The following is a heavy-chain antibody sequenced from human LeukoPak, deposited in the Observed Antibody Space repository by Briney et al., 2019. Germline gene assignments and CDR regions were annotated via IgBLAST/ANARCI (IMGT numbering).Heavy chain of an antibody. CDR2: ISAYNGNT. V-gene: IGHV1-18*01. CDR3: ATLPHYGDIDP. D-gene: IGHD4/OR15-4a*01. J-gene: IGHJ5*02. CDR1: GYTFTCYG. Sequence: ASVKVSCKASGYTFTCYGISWVRQAPGQGLEWMGWISAYNGNTNYAQKLQGRVTMTTDTSTSTAYMELRSLRSDDTAVYYCATLPHYGDIDPWGQGTLVTVSS.